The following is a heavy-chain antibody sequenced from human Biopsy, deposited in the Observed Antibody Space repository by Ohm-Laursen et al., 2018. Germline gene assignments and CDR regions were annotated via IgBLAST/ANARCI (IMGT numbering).Heavy chain of an antibody. CDR3: ARGMRYCTNAVCYKSGSGSYYRYYYGMDA. J-gene: IGHJ6*02. D-gene: IGHD2-8*01. Sequence: GTLSLTCAVYVGSFSGYYWSWIRQPPGKGLEWIGEIKHSGSTNYNPSLKSRVTISVDTSKNQFSLKLSSVTAADTAVYYCARGMRYCTNAVCYKSGSGSYYRYYYGMDAWGQGTTVTVSS. CDR2: IKHSGST. V-gene: IGHV4-34*01. CDR1: VGSFSGYY.